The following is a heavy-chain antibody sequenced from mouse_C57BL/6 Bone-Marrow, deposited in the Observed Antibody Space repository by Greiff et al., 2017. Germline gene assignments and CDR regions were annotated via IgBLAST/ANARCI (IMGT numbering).Heavy chain of an antibody. Sequence: VQLQQPGAELVKPGASVKLSCKASGYTFTSYWMQWVKQRPGQGLEWIGEIDPSDSYTNYNQKFKGKATLTVDTSSSTAYMQLSSLTSEDSAVYYCARRYGFDYWGQGTTLTGSS. CDR2: IDPSDSYT. J-gene: IGHJ2*01. CDR1: GYTFTSYW. D-gene: IGHD1-1*02. V-gene: IGHV1-50*01. CDR3: ARRYGFDY.